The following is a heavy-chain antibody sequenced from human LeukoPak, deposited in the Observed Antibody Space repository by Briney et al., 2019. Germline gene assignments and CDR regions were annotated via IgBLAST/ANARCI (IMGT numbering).Heavy chain of an antibody. Sequence: ASVKVSCKASGYTFTSYGISWVRPAPGQGLEWMGWISAYNGNTNYAQKLQGRVTMTTDTSTSTAYMELRSLRSDDTAVYYCARGSRIAVAGPFDYWGQGTLVTVSS. CDR3: ARGSRIAVAGPFDY. J-gene: IGHJ4*02. CDR2: ISAYNGNT. CDR1: GYTFTSYG. V-gene: IGHV1-18*01. D-gene: IGHD6-19*01.